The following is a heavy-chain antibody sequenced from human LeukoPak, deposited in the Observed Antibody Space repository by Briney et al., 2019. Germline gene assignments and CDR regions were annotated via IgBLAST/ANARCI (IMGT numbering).Heavy chain of an antibody. CDR2: IYHSGST. D-gene: IGHD3-3*01. J-gene: IGHJ4*02. V-gene: IGHV4-38-2*01. CDR1: GYSISSGYY. Sequence: SETLSLTCDVSGYSISSGYYWGWIRQPPGKGLEWIGSIYHSGSTYYNPSLKSRVTISVDTSKNQFSLKLSSVTAADTAVYYCASTQYYDLWIGDYWGQGTLVTVSS. CDR3: ASTQYYDLWIGDY.